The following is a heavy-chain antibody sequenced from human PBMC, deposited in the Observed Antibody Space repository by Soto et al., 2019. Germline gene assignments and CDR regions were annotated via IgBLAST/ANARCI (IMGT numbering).Heavy chain of an antibody. CDR3: AKDLSGSYTVDY. V-gene: IGHV3-30*18. CDR2: ISYDGSNK. CDR1: GFTFSSYG. J-gene: IGHJ4*02. Sequence: GGSLRLSCAASGFTFSSYGMHWVRQAPGKGLEWVAVISYDGSNKYYADSVKGRFTISRDNSKNTLYLQMNSLRAEDTAVYNCAKDLSGSYTVDYWGQGALVTVSS. D-gene: IGHD1-26*01.